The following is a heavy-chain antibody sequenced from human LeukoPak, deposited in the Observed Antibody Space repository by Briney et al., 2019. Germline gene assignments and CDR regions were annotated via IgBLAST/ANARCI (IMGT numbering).Heavy chain of an antibody. CDR2: ITRSSYI. J-gene: IGHJ6*03. V-gene: IGHV3-21*01. Sequence: GGSLRLSCAASGFTFSTYNMNWVRQAPGKGLEWLSSITRSSYIYYADSVRGRFTISRDKAKTSLYLQMNSLRDEDTAVYYCARDPYSGSYGDYYYYYMDVWGKGTTVTISS. D-gene: IGHD1-26*01. CDR3: ARDPYSGSYGDYYYYYMDV. CDR1: GFTFSTYN.